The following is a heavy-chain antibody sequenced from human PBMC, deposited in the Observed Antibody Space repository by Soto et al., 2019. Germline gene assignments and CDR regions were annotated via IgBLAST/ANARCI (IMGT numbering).Heavy chain of an antibody. CDR2: IFHSGST. CDR3: ARDXYYGSGTYYNFYSGMDV. Sequence: PSETLSLTCTVSGGSINSGDYYWTWVRQPPGKGLEWIGNIFHSGSTYYTPSLQSRVTISLDTSKNHFSLKLSSVTPADTAVYYCARDXYYGSGTYYNFYSGMDVWGQGTTVTVSS. J-gene: IGHJ6*02. CDR1: GGSINSGDYY. V-gene: IGHV4-30-4*01. D-gene: IGHD3-10*01.